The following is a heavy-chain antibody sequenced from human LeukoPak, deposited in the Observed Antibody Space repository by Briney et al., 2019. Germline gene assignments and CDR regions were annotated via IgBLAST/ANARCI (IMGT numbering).Heavy chain of an antibody. J-gene: IGHJ3*02. D-gene: IGHD3-22*01. V-gene: IGHV4-34*01. CDR1: GGSFSGYY. CDR2: INHSGST. CDR3: ARGPDSSGYYYLGFDI. Sequence: SETLSLTCAVYGGSFSGYYWSWIRQPPGKGLEGIGEINHSGSTNYNPSLKSRVTISVDTSKNQFSLKLSSVTAADTAVYYCARGPDSSGYYYLGFDIWGQGTMVTVSS.